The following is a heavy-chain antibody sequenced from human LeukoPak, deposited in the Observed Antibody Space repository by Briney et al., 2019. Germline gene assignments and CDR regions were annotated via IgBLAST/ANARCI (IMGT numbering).Heavy chain of an antibody. CDR2: ISSDGSST. D-gene: IGHD6-6*01. V-gene: IGHV3-74*03. Sequence: PGGSLRLTCAASGFTFTNHWMHWVRQTPGKGLVWVSRISSDGSSTTYADFVKGRFTISRDNAKNTLYLQMNNLRAEDTAMYYCARDQRVTGRPDIDYWGQGTLAIVSS. CDR1: GFTFTNHW. J-gene: IGHJ4*02. CDR3: ARDQRVTGRPDIDY.